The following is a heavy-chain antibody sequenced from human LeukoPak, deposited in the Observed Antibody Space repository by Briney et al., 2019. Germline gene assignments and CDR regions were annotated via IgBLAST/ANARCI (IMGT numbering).Heavy chain of an antibody. CDR3: ARDRAAFGVVQVGY. D-gene: IGHD3-3*01. J-gene: IGHJ4*02. CDR1: TFTFSRYW. Sequence: GGSLRLSCAASTFTFSRYWMHWIRQAPGKGLVWVSRINSDGTNTYYADSVKGLFTISRDNTKNTLYLQMNSLRTEDTAVYYCARDRAAFGVVQVGYWGQGTLVTVSS. V-gene: IGHV3-74*01. CDR2: INSDGTNT.